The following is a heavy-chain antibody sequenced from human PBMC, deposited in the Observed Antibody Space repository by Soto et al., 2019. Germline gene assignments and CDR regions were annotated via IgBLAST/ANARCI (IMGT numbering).Heavy chain of an antibody. J-gene: IGHJ5*02. CDR3: ASVPDR. V-gene: IGHV4-30-2*01. CDR2: ICHSGSA. D-gene: IGHD2-2*01. Sequence: QLQLQESGSGLVKPSQPLYLTCAVSGGSISSGGYSGSWIRQPPGKGLDWIGYICHSGSAYYNPSIKRRVTKTVDSTKILFSLKLSSVTAADMSVYYCASVPDRWGQGTLVTVSS. CDR1: GGSISSGGYS.